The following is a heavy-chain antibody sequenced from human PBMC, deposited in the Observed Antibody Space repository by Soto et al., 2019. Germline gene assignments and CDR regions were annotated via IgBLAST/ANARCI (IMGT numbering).Heavy chain of an antibody. CDR3: ARVYMVRGTIIRYFDY. V-gene: IGHV4-4*02. Sequence: QVQLQESGPGLVKPSGTLSLTCAVCGGSISSSNWWSWVRQPPGKGLEWIGKIYHSGSTNYNPSLKSRVTISVDKSKNQFSLKLSSVTAADTAVYYCARVYMVRGTIIRYFDYWGQGTLVTVSS. J-gene: IGHJ4*02. CDR1: GGSISSSNW. CDR2: IYHSGST. D-gene: IGHD3-10*01.